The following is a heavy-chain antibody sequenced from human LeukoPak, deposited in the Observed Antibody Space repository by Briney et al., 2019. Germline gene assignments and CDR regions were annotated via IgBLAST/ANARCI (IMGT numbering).Heavy chain of an antibody. CDR1: GYTFTGYY. V-gene: IGHV1-2*02. CDR2: INPNSGGT. J-gene: IGHJ6*02. D-gene: IGHD2/OR15-2a*01. CDR3: AREILGYYYYGMDV. Sequence: GASVKVSCKASGYTFTGYYMHWVRQAPGQGLEWMGWINPNSGGTNYAQKFQGRVTMTRDTSISTAYIELSRLRSDDTAVYYCAREILGYYYYGMDVWGQGTTVTVSS.